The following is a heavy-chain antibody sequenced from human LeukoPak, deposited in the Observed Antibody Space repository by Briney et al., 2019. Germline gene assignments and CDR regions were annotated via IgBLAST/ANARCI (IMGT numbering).Heavy chain of an antibody. CDR2: ISGSGGST. CDR3: AKDRGGSYVLNWFDP. Sequence: GGSLRLSCAASGFTFSSYAMSWVRQAPGKGLEWVSAISGSGGSTYYADSVKGRFTISRDNSKNTLYLQMNSLRAEDTAVYYCAKDRGGSYVLNWFDPWGQGTLVTVSS. D-gene: IGHD1-26*01. J-gene: IGHJ5*02. CDR1: GFTFSSYA. V-gene: IGHV3-23*01.